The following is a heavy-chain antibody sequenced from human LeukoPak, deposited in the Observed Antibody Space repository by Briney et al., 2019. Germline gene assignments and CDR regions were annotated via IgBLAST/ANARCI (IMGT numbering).Heavy chain of an antibody. Sequence: GASVKVSCKASGYTFTGYYMHWVRQAPGQGLEWMGWINPNSGGTNYAQKFQGRVTMTRDTSISTAYMELSRLRSDDTAVYYCARGLGYYKSSYNWFDPWGQGTLVTVSS. J-gene: IGHJ5*02. CDR2: INPNSGGT. CDR1: GYTFTGYY. D-gene: IGHD3-9*01. CDR3: ARGLGYYKSSYNWFDP. V-gene: IGHV1-2*02.